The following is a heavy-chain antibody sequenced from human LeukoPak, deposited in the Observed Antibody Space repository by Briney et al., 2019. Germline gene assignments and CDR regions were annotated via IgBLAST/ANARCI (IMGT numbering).Heavy chain of an antibody. D-gene: IGHD3-10*01. J-gene: IGHJ6*03. CDR3: AKEGDRGEALYYYYMDV. Sequence: GRSLRLSCAASGFMFSDYGMHWVRQAPGKGVEWVAAIWYDGSNIFYEDSVKGRFTISRDNSKNALYLQMNSLRAEDTADYYCAKEGDRGEALYYYYMDVWGNGTTVTVSS. CDR2: IWYDGSNI. CDR1: GFMFSDYG. V-gene: IGHV3-33*06.